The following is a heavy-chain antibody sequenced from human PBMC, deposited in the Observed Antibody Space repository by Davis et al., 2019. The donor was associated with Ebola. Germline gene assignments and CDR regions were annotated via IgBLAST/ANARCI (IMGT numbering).Heavy chain of an antibody. CDR3: ARDSYTSGSYLRGSYYYGMDV. V-gene: IGHV1-24*01. Sequence: AASVKVSCKVSGYTLTELSMHWVRQAPGKGLEWMGGFDPEDGETIYAQKFQGRVTMTEDTSTDTAYMELRSLRSDDTAVYYCARDSYTSGSYLRGSYYYGMDVWGQGTTVTVSS. J-gene: IGHJ6*02. D-gene: IGHD3-10*01. CDR1: GYTLTELS. CDR2: FDPEDGET.